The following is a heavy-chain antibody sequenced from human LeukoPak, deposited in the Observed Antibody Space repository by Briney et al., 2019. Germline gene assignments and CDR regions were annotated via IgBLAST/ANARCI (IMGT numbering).Heavy chain of an antibody. CDR1: GFTFNTYW. Sequence: PGGSLSLSCAASGFTFNTYWFHWVRQAPGKGLVWVSRIDSDGSDTIYAGSVKGRFTISRDNAKSTVYLQMHSLRAEDTAVYYCARGGYLHGFDIWGQGTMVTVPS. CDR2: IDSDGSDT. CDR3: ARGGYLHGFDI. D-gene: IGHD2-15*01. J-gene: IGHJ3*02. V-gene: IGHV3-74*01.